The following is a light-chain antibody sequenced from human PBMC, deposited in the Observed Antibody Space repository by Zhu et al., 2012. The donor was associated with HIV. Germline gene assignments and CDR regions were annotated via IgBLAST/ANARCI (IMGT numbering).Light chain of an antibody. CDR3: QQYINWPYT. J-gene: IGKJ2*01. V-gene: IGKV3-15*01. CDR2: GAS. Sequence: EIVMTQSPATLSVSPGGRATLSCRASESIKNNLVWYQQKSGQAPRLLISGASTRAAGIPARFSGSGSGTEFTLTISSMQSEDFAVYYCQQYINWPYTFGQGTRLDIK. CDR1: ESIKNN.